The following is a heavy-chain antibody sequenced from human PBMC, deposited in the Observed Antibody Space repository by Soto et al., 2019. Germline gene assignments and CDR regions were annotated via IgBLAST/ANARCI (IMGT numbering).Heavy chain of an antibody. CDR1: GDSFSNFW. V-gene: IGHV5-51*01. Sequence: PGESLKISCLASGDSFSNFWIAWVRQMPGEGLEWLGIIYPDDSDTRYSPSFLGQVTISADKSIKTTYLQWSSLKASDTAIYFCASSVLVTSTMNYSDLRGKGTLVTVSS. CDR2: IYPDDSDT. CDR3: ASSVLVTSTMNYSDL. D-gene: IGHD2-8*02. J-gene: IGHJ4*02.